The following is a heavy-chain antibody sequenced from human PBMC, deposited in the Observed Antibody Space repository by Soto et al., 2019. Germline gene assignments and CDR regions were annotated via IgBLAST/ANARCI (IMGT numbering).Heavy chain of an antibody. CDR2: ISSSSSTI. CDR1: GFTFSSYS. J-gene: IGHJ5*02. V-gene: IGHV3-48*01. Sequence: EVQLVESGGGLVQPGGSLRLSCAASGFTFSSYSMNWVRQAPGKGLEWVSYISSSSSTIYYADSVKGRFTISRDNAKNSLYLQMNSPRAEDTAVYYCVRHPERIAEIGWFDPWGQGTLVTVSS. D-gene: IGHD6-13*01. CDR3: VRHPERIAEIGWFDP.